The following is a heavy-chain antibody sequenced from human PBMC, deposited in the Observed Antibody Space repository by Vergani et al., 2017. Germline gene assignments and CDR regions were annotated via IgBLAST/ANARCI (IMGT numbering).Heavy chain of an antibody. CDR1: GFTLSSHA. Sequence: QVQLEESGGGMVQPGRSLRLSCAGPGFTLSSHAMHWVRQAPGKGLEWVAFIWYDGSKEYYADSVKGRFTISRDNSKNTLYLQMNNLRAADTAVYYCARSGYCAHGVCYMTYYYYMDVWGKGTAVTVSS. D-gene: IGHD2-8*01. V-gene: IGHV3-33*01. CDR3: ARSGYCAHGVCYMTYYYYMDV. CDR2: IWYDGSKE. J-gene: IGHJ6*03.